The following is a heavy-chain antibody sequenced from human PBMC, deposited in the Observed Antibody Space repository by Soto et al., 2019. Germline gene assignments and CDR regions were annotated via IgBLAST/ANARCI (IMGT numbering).Heavy chain of an antibody. Sequence: GDYRTLSFSTSEFTVSNAWISWVRQAPGKELEWVVPIKSKSDSGTTDYFAPVHGSVTTSRDDSEDTLYLQMHSLKTEDTAVYYCAPEGTGTLRPFDTWGQGNLVTVSS. CDR1: EFTVSNAW. CDR2: IKSKSDSGTT. D-gene: IGHD3-9*01. J-gene: IGHJ4*02. CDR3: APEGTGTLRPFDT. V-gene: IGHV3-15*01.